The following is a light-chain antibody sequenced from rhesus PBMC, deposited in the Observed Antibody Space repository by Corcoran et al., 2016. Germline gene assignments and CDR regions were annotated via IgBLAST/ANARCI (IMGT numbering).Light chain of an antibody. CDR2: GGS. V-gene: IGKV2-61*01. CDR1: QSLLHTDGYTY. J-gene: IGKJ4*01. CDR3: MQHKALPLT. Sequence: DIVMTQTPLSLPVTPGEPASISCRSSQSLLHTDGYTYLDRYLQKPGQSPQLLIYGGSNRASGVPDRFSGSGSGTDFTLKVSKVEAEDVGVDYCMQHKALPLTFGGGTKVEIK.